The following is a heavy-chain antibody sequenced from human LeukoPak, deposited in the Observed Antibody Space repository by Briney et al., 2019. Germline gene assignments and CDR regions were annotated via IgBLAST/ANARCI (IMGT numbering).Heavy chain of an antibody. V-gene: IGHV3-74*01. CDR3: ARELVPYYFDY. CDR2: INSDGSST. CDR1: GFPFSSYW. J-gene: IGHJ4*02. D-gene: IGHD6-13*01. Sequence: PGGSLRLSCAASGFPFSSYWMHWVRQAPGKGLVWVSRINSDGSSTSYADSVKGRFTISRDNAKNTLYLQMNSLRADDTAVYYCARELVPYYFDYWGQGNLVTVSS.